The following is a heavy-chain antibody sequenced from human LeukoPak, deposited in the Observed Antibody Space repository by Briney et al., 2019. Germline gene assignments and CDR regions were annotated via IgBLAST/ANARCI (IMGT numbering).Heavy chain of an antibody. CDR3: AREWGNIAAAPPFDY. D-gene: IGHD6-13*01. Sequence: PGGSLRLSCAASGFTFSSYWMSWVRQAPGKGLEWVANIKQDGSEKYYVDSVKGRFTISRDNAKNSLYLQMNSLRAEDTAVYYCAREWGNIAAAPPFDYWGQGTLVTVSS. CDR2: IKQDGSEK. CDR1: GFTFSSYW. J-gene: IGHJ4*02. V-gene: IGHV3-7*01.